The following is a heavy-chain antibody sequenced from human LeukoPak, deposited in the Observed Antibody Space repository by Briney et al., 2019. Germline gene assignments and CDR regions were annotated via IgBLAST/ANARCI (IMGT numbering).Heavy chain of an antibody. Sequence: GASVKVSCKASGYTFTGYYMHWVRQAPGQGLEWMGRIIPIFGIANYAQKFQGRVTITADKSTSTAYMELSSLRSEDTAVYYCARINSSSGALDYWGQGTLVTVSS. V-gene: IGHV1-69*02. D-gene: IGHD6-6*01. CDR3: ARINSSSGALDY. CDR1: GYTFTGYY. CDR2: IIPIFGIA. J-gene: IGHJ4*02.